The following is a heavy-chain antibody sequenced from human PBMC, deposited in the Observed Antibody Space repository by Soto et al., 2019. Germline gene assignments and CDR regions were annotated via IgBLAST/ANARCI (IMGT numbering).Heavy chain of an antibody. CDR1: GFTFSSYA. V-gene: IGHV3-23*01. CDR2: ISGSGGST. J-gene: IGHJ2*01. Sequence: EVQLLESGGGLVQPGGSLRLSCAASGFTFSSYAMSWVRQAPGKGLEWVSAISGSGGSTYYADSVKGRFTISRDNSKNTLYLQMNSLRAEYTAVYYCAKDQSDLHWYFDLWGRGTPVTVSS. CDR3: AKDQSDLHWYFDL.